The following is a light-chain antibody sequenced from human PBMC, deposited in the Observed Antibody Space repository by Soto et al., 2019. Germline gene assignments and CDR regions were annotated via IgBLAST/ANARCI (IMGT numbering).Light chain of an antibody. CDR2: LGS. Sequence: DLVMSQSPLSLSVTPGEPASISCKSSQSLLHSRGYDCLDWYLQKPGQSPQLLIYLGSNRASGVHDRFSGSGSGTEFTLKISRVEAEDVGIYYCMHTLQTPFTFGQGTKLEIK. J-gene: IGKJ2*01. CDR1: QSLLHSRGYDC. CDR3: MHTLQTPFT. V-gene: IGKV2-28*01.